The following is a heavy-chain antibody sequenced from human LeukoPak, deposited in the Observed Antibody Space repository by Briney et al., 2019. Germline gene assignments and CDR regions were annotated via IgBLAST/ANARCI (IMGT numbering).Heavy chain of an antibody. CDR2: INPSGGST. Sequence: ASVKVSCKASGYTFTSYGISWVRQAPGQGLEWMGIINPSGGSTTYAQNFQGRVTMTRDTSTSTVYTDLSSLRSEDTAVYYCARVGSGFDYWGQGTLVTVSS. V-gene: IGHV1-46*01. CDR3: ARVGSGFDY. CDR1: GYTFTSYG. J-gene: IGHJ4*02. D-gene: IGHD6-19*01.